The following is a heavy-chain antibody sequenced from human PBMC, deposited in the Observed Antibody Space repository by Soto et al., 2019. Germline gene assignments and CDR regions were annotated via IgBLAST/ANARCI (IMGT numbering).Heavy chain of an antibody. CDR2: ISSSSSTI. D-gene: IGHD3-3*01. J-gene: IGHJ4*02. V-gene: IGHV3-48*01. CDR1: GFTFSSYS. CDR3: ARDHDFWSGYYTGGEDY. Sequence: GGSLRLSCAASGFTFSSYSMNWVRQAPGKGLEWVSYISSSSSTIYYADSVKGRFTISRDNAKNSLYLQMNSLRAEDTAVYYCARDHDFWSGYYTGGEDYWGQGTLVTVSS.